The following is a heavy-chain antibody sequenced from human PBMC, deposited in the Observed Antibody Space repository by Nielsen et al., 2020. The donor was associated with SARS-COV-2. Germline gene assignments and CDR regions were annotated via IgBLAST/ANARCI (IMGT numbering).Heavy chain of an antibody. V-gene: IGHV1-46*01. D-gene: IGHD1-26*01. J-gene: IGHJ4*02. CDR1: GYTFTSYY. CDR2: INPSGGSI. CDR3: AIDPHLSRISSWFSLLVGARSLDS. Sequence: ASVKVSCKASGYTFTSYYMHWVRQAPGQGLEWMGIINPSGGSISNIQKFQGRITMTSDTSTSTVYMELSSLRIEDTAVYYCAIDPHLSRISSWFSLLVGARSLDSWGQGILVTVSS.